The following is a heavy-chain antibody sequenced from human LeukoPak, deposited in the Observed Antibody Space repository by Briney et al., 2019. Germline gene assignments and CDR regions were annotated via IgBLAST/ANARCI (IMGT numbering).Heavy chain of an antibody. CDR1: GFTFSSYG. V-gene: IGHV3-30*03. CDR2: ISYDGSNK. J-gene: IGHJ4*02. Sequence: PGRSLRLSCAASGFTFSSYGMHWVRQAPGKGLEWVAVISYDGSNKYYADSVKGRFTISRDNSKNSLYLQMNNLRAEDTAVYYCARRLDYWGQGTLVTVSS. CDR3: ARRLDY.